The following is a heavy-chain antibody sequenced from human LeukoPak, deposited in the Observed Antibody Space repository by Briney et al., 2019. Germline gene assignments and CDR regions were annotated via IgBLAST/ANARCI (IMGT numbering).Heavy chain of an antibody. CDR2: ISAYNGNT. Sequence: ASVKVSCKASGYTFTSYGISWVRQAPGQGLEWMGWISAYNGNTNYAQKLQGRVTMTTDTSTSTAYMELRSLRSDDTAVYYCARGSIRMIVATSPSFSYWGQGTLVTVSS. J-gene: IGHJ4*02. CDR1: GYTFTSYG. V-gene: IGHV1-18*01. CDR3: ARGSIRMIVATSPSFSY. D-gene: IGHD3-22*01.